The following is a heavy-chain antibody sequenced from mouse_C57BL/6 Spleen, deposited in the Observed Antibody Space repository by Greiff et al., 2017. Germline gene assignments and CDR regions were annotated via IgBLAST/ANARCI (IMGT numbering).Heavy chain of an antibody. CDR3: ARGVYYYGSSYVY. J-gene: IGHJ2*01. D-gene: IGHD1-1*01. CDR1: GYTFTSYW. V-gene: IGHV1-52*01. CDR2: IDPSDSET. Sequence: VQLQQPGAELVRPGSSVKLSCKASGYTFTSYWMHWVKQRPIQGLEWIGNIDPSDSETHYNQKFKDKATLTVDKSSSTAYMQLSSLTSEDSAVYYCARGVYYYGSSYVYWGQGTTLTVSS.